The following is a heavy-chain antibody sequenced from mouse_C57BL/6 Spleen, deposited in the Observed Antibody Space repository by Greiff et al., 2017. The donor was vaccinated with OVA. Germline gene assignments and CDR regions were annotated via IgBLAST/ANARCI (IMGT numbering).Heavy chain of an antibody. CDR1: GYTFTDYN. V-gene: IGHV1-18*01. CDR2: INPNNGGT. D-gene: IGHD1-1*01. J-gene: IGHJ2*01. CDR3: ARPYYYGSSLDY. Sequence: VHVKQSGPELVKPGASVKIPCKASGYTFTDYNMDWVKQSHGKSLEWIGDINPNNGGTIYNQKFKGKATLTVDESSSTAYMELRSLTSEDTAVYYCARPYYYGSSLDYWGQGTTLTVSS.